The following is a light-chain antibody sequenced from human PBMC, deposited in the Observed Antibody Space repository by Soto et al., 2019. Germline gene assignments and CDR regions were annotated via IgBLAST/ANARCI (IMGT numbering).Light chain of an antibody. CDR2: WAS. CDR1: RSVLYKSNNKNH. J-gene: IGKJ4*01. Sequence: DILMTPSPDSLAVSLGARATINCKCSRSVLYKSNNKNHLAWYQQKPGQPPQLIIYWASTRESGVPERFSGSGSGTDFTLTISSLEAEDVAFYWCQQYFDVPFTFGGGTKVDNK. V-gene: IGKV4-1*01. CDR3: QQYFDVPFT.